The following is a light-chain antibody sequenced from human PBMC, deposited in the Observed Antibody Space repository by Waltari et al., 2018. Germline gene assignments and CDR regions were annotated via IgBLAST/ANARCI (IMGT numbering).Light chain of an antibody. CDR2: NAS. CDR3: HQYAYSPLA. J-gene: IGKJ4*01. V-gene: IGKV3-20*01. CDR1: ESVTNHY. Sequence: ILLTQSPGTLSLSPGERVTLSCRASESVTNHYLAWYQQKPGQAPRLLIFNASNRATGIPDRFSGSGSGTDFTLTISRLEPEDFAVYYCHQYAYSPLAFGGGTKVEI.